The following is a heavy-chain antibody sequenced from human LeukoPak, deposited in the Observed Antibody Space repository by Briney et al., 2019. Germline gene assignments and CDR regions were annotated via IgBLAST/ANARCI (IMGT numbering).Heavy chain of an antibody. J-gene: IGHJ4*02. CDR2: IKQDGSEK. CDR3: AKGRSGAHLFDL. CDR1: RFTFNTYW. V-gene: IGHV3-7*01. Sequence: GVNLRFSCAASRFTFNTYWMAWVRQAPGKELEGVANIKQDGSEKFYVDSVKGRFTISRDNPKNSLYLQMNSLRAEDTAVYYCAKGRSGAHLFDLWGQGTLVTVSS. D-gene: IGHD2-15*01.